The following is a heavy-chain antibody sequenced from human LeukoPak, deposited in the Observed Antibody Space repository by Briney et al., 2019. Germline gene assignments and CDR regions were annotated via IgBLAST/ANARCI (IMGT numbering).Heavy chain of an antibody. V-gene: IGHV4-59*12. CDR1: GGSISSYY. J-gene: IGHJ3*02. D-gene: IGHD3-22*01. CDR2: IYYSGST. Sequence: SETLSLTCTVSGGSISSYYWSWIRQPPGKGLEWIGYIYYSGSTNYNPSLKSRVTISVDTSKNQFSLKLSSVTAADTAVYYCASLLDYYDSSGSTVDIWGQGTMVTVSS. CDR3: ASLLDYYDSSGSTVDI.